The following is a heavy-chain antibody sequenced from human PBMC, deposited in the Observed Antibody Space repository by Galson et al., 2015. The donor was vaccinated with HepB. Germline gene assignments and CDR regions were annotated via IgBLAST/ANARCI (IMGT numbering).Heavy chain of an antibody. Sequence: SLRLSCAASGFTFSTYAMSWVRQPPGMGLEWVSAISGSGRTTYYADSVKGRFTISRDSSKNTLYLQMNSLKVEDTAIYYRAKQSSNWYYFDYWGQGTLVTVSS. CDR1: GFTFSTYA. J-gene: IGHJ4*02. CDR3: AKQSSNWYYFDY. CDR2: ISGSGRTT. V-gene: IGHV3-23*01. D-gene: IGHD6-13*01.